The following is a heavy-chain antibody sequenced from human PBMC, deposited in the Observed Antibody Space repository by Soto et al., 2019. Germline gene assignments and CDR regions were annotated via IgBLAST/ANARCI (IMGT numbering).Heavy chain of an antibody. V-gene: IGHV4-30-4*01. Sequence: SETLSLTCTVSGGSISIGDYYWSWIRQPPGKGLEWIGYIYYSGSTYYNPSLKSRVTISVDTSKNQFSLKLSSVTAADTAVYYCARDTACSGGSCYSGLSFDPWGQGTLVTVSS. CDR1: GGSISIGDYY. CDR2: IYYSGST. J-gene: IGHJ5*02. D-gene: IGHD2-15*01. CDR3: ARDTACSGGSCYSGLSFDP.